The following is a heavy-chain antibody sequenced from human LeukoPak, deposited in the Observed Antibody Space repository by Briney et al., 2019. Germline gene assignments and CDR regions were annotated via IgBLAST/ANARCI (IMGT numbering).Heavy chain of an antibody. V-gene: IGHV4-61*08. CDR2: IYYSGST. Sequence: SQTLSLTCTVSGGSISIGDYYWSWIRQPPGKGLEWIGHIYYSGSTNYNPSLKSRVTISVGTSKNQFSLKLRSVPAADTAVYYRARGSTMGYSSSWYRWGQGTLVTVSP. CDR3: ARGSTMGYSSSWYR. D-gene: IGHD6-13*01. J-gene: IGHJ4*02. CDR1: GGSISIGDYY.